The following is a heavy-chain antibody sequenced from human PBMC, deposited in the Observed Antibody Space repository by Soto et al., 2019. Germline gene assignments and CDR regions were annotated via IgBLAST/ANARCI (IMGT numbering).Heavy chain of an antibody. J-gene: IGHJ5*02. CDR1: GGSFSGDY. CDR3: ARGPLAGGSFYP. V-gene: IGHV4-34*01. D-gene: IGHD3-16*01. Sequence: PSETLSLTCAVYGGSFSGDYWSGIRQPPGKGLEWIGEINHSGSTNYNPSLKSRVTISVDTSKNQFSLKLSSVTVADTAVYDCARGPLAGGSFYPWGQGTLVTVSS. CDR2: INHSGST.